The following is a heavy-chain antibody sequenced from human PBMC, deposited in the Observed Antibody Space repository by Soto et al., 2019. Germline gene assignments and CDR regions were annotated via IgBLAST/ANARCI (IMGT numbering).Heavy chain of an antibody. CDR3: VRDSGAKLSSS. CDR2: IVPIYRTA. Sequence: SVKVSCKASGGTFSSYRINWVRQAPGQGLEWMGGIVPIYRTADSAQEFQGRVTITADESAHTAYMELRSLKSRDTAVYYCVRDSGAKLSSSWGQGTLVTVSS. V-gene: IGHV1-69*13. CDR1: GGTFSSYR. J-gene: IGHJ4*02. D-gene: IGHD6-13*01.